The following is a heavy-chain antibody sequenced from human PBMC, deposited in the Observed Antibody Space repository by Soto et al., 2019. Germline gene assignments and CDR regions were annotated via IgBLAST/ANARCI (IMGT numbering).Heavy chain of an antibody. V-gene: IGHV3-53*04. CDR2: IYSGGST. Sequence: GGSLRLSCAASGFTVSSNYMSWVRQAPGKGLEWVSVIYSGGSTYYADSVKGRFTISRHNSKNTLYLQMNSLRAEDTAVYYCARVVAAAGTSDYYYYMDVWGKGTTVTVSS. CDR3: ARVVAAAGTSDYYYYMDV. CDR1: GFTVSSNY. D-gene: IGHD6-13*01. J-gene: IGHJ6*03.